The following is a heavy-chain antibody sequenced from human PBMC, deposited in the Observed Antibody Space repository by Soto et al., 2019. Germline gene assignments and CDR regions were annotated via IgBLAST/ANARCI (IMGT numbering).Heavy chain of an antibody. V-gene: IGHV4-59*01. CDR3: ARVAARPFSGDRAHDGMDV. J-gene: IGHJ6*02. CDR2: IYYSGST. D-gene: IGHD6-6*01. CDR1: GGSISSYY. Sequence: SETLSLTCTVSGGSISSYYWSRIRQPPGKGLEWIGYIYYSGSTNYNPSLKSRVTISVDTSKNQFSLKLSSVTAADTAVYYCARVAARPFSGDRAHDGMDVWGQGTTVTVSS.